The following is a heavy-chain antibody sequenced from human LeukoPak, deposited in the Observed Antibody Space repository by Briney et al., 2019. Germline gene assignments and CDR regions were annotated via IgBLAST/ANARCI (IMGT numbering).Heavy chain of an antibody. CDR3: ARRVITMVRGVTYYYGMDV. V-gene: IGHV3-13*01. D-gene: IGHD3-10*01. CDR1: GFTFSSYD. J-gene: IGHJ6*02. CDR2: IGTAGDT. Sequence: PGGSLRLSCAASGFTFSSYDMHWVRQATGKGLEWVSAIGTAGDTYYPGSVKGRFTISRENAKNSLYLQMNSLRAGDTAVYYCARRVITMVRGVTYYYGMDVWGQGTTVTVSS.